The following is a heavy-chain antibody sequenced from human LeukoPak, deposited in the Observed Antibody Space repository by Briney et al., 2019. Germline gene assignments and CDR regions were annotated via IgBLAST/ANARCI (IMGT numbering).Heavy chain of an antibody. CDR3: AVTSIAAQPPGY. V-gene: IGHV3-66*02. CDR2: IYSGGST. Sequence: GSLRLSCAASGFTVSSNYMSWVRQAPGKGLEWVSVIYSGGSTYYADSVKGRFTISRDNSKNTLYLQMNSLRAEDTAVYYCAVTSIAAQPPGYWGQGTLVTVSP. CDR1: GFTVSSNY. D-gene: IGHD6-6*01. J-gene: IGHJ4*02.